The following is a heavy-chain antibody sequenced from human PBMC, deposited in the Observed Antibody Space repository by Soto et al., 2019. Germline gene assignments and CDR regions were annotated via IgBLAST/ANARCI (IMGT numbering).Heavy chain of an antibody. CDR3: ARIPSCTNGVCYIGWFDP. V-gene: IGHV1-18*01. CDR1: GYTFTGYG. D-gene: IGHD2-8*01. J-gene: IGHJ5*02. CDR2: ISAYNGNT. Sequence: ASVKVSCKASGYTFTGYGISWVRQAPGQGLEWMGWISAYNGNTNYAQKLQGRVTMTTDTSTSTAYMELRSLRSDDTAVYYCARIPSCTNGVCYIGWFDPWGQGTLVTVSS.